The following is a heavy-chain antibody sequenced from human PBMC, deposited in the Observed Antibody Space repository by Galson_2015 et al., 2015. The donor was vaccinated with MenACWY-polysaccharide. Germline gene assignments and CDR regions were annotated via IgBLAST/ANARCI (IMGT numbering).Heavy chain of an antibody. Sequence: SLRLSCAASGFTFSSYSMNWVRQAPGKGLEWVSSISSSSSYIYYADSVKGRFTISRDNAKNSMYLQMNSLRAEDTAVYYCASLAVVLDWGQGTLVTVSS. D-gene: IGHD2-15*01. V-gene: IGHV3-21*01. J-gene: IGHJ4*02. CDR1: GFTFSSYS. CDR3: ASLAVVLD. CDR2: ISSSSSYI.